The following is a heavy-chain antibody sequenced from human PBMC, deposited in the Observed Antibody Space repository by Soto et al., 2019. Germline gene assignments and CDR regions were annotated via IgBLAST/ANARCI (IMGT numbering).Heavy chain of an antibody. CDR3: TTRMTAHFDY. Sequence: GGSLRLSCVASGFTFSHYTLNWVRRAPGKGLEWVSTISDRPTGHTHYAESVRGRFTISRDDSRDTVFSQMDSLRAEDTAVYYCTTRMTAHFDYWGQGVLVTVSS. J-gene: IGHJ4*02. CDR1: GFTFSHYT. D-gene: IGHD2-21*02. CDR2: ISDRPTGHT. V-gene: IGHV3-23*01.